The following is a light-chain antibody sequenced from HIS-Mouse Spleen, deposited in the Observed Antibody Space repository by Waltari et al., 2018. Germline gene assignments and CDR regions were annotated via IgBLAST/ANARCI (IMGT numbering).Light chain of an antibody. J-gene: IGLJ3*02. Sequence: QSALTQPAYVSGSPGQPITISCTGTSSDVGSFIFVSCHQQHPGKAPKLMIYEGSKPHSGVSNRFSGSKSGNTASLTISGLQAEDEADYYCCSYAGSSTWVFGGGTKLTVL. CDR1: SSDVGSFIF. CDR3: CSYAGSSTWV. V-gene: IGLV2-23*01. CDR2: EGS.